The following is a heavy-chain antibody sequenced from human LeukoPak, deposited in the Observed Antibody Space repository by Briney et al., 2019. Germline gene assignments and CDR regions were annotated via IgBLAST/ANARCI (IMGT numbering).Heavy chain of an antibody. J-gene: IGHJ4*02. V-gene: IGHV3-21*01. CDR2: ISSSSSYI. CDR3: ARVGIQLNDY. Sequence: KTGGSLRLSGAASGFTYSSYSMNWVRQAPGKGLEWVSSISSSSSYIYYADSVKGRFTISRGNAKNSLYLQMNSLRAEDTAVYYCARVGIQLNDYWGQGTLVTVSS. CDR1: GFTYSSYS. D-gene: IGHD5-18*01.